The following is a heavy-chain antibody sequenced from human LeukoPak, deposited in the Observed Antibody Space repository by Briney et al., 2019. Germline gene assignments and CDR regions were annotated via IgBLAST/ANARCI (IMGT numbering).Heavy chain of an antibody. CDR1: GFTFSSYG. J-gene: IGHJ4*02. V-gene: IGHV3-23*01. CDR3: AKVAYYYGSGSYYYFDY. Sequence: GGSLRLSCAPSGFTFSSYGMSRVRQAPGRGLEWVSAISGSGGSTYYADSVKGRFTISRDNSKNTLYLQMNTLRAEDTAVYYCAKVAYYYGSGSYYYFDYWGQGTLVTVSS. D-gene: IGHD3-10*01. CDR2: ISGSGGST.